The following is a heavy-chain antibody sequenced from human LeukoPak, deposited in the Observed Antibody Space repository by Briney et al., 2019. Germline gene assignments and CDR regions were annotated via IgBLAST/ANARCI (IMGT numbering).Heavy chain of an antibody. V-gene: IGHV1-69*04. D-gene: IGHD3-22*01. CDR2: IIPILGIA. J-gene: IGHJ4*02. CDR1: GGTFSSYA. Sequence: SVKVSCKASGGTFSSYAISWVRQAPGQGLEWMGRIIPILGIANYAQKFQGRVTITADKSTSTAYMELSSLRSEDTAVYYCARDQGHYYDSSGYYDYWGQGTLVTVSS. CDR3: ARDQGHYYDSSGYYDY.